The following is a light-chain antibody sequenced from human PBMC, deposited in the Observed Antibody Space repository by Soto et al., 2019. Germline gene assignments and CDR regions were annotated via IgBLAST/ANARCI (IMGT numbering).Light chain of an antibody. CDR1: SSDIGGYNY. CDR2: EVD. CDR3: SSRAGSNVV. V-gene: IGLV2-8*01. Sequence: QSALTQPPSASGSPGQSVTISCTGTSSDIGGYNYVSWYQQHPGKAPKLMIYEVDKRPSGVPDRFSGSKSGNTASLTVSGLQADDESDYYCSSRAGSNVVFGGGTKLTVL. J-gene: IGLJ2*01.